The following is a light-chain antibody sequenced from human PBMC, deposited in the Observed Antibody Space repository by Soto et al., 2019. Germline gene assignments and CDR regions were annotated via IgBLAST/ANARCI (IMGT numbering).Light chain of an antibody. V-gene: IGKV2-30*02. J-gene: IGKJ2*01. Sequence: DVVMTQSPLSLPVTLGQPASISCRSTQSFIHSNGNTYLTWFQQRPGQSPRRLIYQVFNRDSGVPDRFSGCGSGTDFTLKISRVEAEDVGVYYCMQGSLWPFTFGQGTRLEIK. CDR2: QVF. CDR1: QSFIHSNGNTY. CDR3: MQGSLWPFT.